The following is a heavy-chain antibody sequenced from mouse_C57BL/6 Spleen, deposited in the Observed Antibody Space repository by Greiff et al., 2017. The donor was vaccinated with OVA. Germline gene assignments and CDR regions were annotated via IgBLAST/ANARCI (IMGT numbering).Heavy chain of an antibody. CDR2: VWSGGST. CDR3: ARKGDYGSSSYYYAMDY. D-gene: IGHD1-1*01. V-gene: IGHV2-2*01. CDR1: GFSLTSYG. J-gene: IGHJ4*01. Sequence: VQLQQSGPGLVQPSQSLSITCTVSGFSLTSYGVHWVRQSPGKGLEWLGVVWSGGSTDYNAAFISRLSISKDNSKSQVFFKMNSLQADDTAIYYCARKGDYGSSSYYYAMDYWGQGTSVTVSS.